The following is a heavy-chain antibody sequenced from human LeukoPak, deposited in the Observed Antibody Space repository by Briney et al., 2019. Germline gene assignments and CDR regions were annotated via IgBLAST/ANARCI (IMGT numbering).Heavy chain of an antibody. CDR3: ARDLFSSTSCYSY. Sequence: PGGSLRLSCAASGFTFSSHSMNWVRQAPGKGLEWVSSISPSGNYIYYADSVEGRFTISRDNAKNSLYLQMNSLRAEDTAVYYCARDLFSSTSCYSYWGQGTLVTVSS. CDR2: ISPSGNYI. J-gene: IGHJ4*02. V-gene: IGHV3-21*01. CDR1: GFTFSSHS. D-gene: IGHD2-2*01.